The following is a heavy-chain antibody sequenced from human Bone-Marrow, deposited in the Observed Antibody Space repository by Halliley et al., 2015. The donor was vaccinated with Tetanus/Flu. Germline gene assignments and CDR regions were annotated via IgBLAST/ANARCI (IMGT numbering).Heavy chain of an antibody. D-gene: IGHD6-19*01. J-gene: IGHJ6*02. Sequence: GLEWVSVIYSGGSTSYADSVKGRFTVSRDEPKNTVYLQMNSLRAEDAAIYYCARAVAGLYGMDVWGQGTTVIVSS. CDR2: IYSGGST. CDR3: ARAVAGLYGMDV. V-gene: IGHV3-53*01.